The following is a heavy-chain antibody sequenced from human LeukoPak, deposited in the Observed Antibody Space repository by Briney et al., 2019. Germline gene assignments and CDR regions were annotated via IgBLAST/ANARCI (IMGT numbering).Heavy chain of an antibody. V-gene: IGHV3-33*01. D-gene: IGHD6-19*01. J-gene: IGHJ4*02. CDR2: IWYDGSNK. Sequence: GGSLRLSCAASGFPFSSYAMHWVRQAPGKGLEWVAAIWYDGSNKYYADSVKGRFTISRDNSRDTLYLQMNSLRAEDTAVYYCAREQWLALQQAKNYFDYWGQGILATASS. CDR1: GFPFSSYA. CDR3: AREQWLALQQAKNYFDY.